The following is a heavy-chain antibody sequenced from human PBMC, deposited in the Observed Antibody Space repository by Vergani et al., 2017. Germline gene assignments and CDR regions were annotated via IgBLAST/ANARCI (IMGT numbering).Heavy chain of an antibody. CDR3: ARASLRALVGYYYYMDV. V-gene: IGHV4-30-2*01. CDR2: IFPSGNS. Sequence: QLQLQESGSGLVKPSQTLSLTCAVSGDSITNGGFSWNWIRQPPGKGPEWIGYIFPSGNSDYNPSLKNRVSISLDKSKNQFSLWVNSVTAADTDVYFCARASLRALVGYYYYMDVWGKGKTVVVSS. CDR1: GDSITNGGFS. J-gene: IGHJ6*03. D-gene: IGHD3-16*02.